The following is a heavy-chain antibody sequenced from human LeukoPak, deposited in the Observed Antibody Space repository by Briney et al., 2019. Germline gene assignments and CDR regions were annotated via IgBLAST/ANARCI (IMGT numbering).Heavy chain of an antibody. D-gene: IGHD5-24*01. V-gene: IGHV5-51*01. Sequence: GESLKISCKGSGYDFATYWIGWVRQMPGKGLGWMGIIYPGDSDTRYSPSFQGPVTISADKSLSTAYLQWSRLKASDTAMDYSGRTLQRYGHNYRDPWGQGTLVTVPT. CDR1: GYDFATYW. J-gene: IGHJ5*02. CDR2: IYPGDSDT. CDR3: GRTLQRYGHNYRDP.